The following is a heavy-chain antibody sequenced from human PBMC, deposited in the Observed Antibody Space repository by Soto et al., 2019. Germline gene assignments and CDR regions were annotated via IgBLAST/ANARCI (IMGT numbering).Heavy chain of an antibody. D-gene: IGHD2-21*02. CDR1: GFTFSSYA. J-gene: IGHJ4*02. CDR2: ISGSGGST. Sequence: PGGSLRLSCAASGFTFSSYAMSWVRQAPGKGLEWVSAISGSGGSTYYADSVKGRFTISRDNSKNTLYLQMNSLRAEDTAVYYGAKDGSGDGYYFDDWGQGSLVTVSS. V-gene: IGHV3-23*01. CDR3: AKDGSGDGYYFDD.